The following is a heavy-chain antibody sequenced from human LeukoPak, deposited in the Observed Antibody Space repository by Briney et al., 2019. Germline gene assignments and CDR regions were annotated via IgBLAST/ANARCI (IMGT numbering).Heavy chain of an antibody. J-gene: IGHJ3*02. D-gene: IGHD2-21*02. CDR3: ARDPCGGDCYAFDI. CDR1: GFTFSSYG. Sequence: GGSLRLSCAASGFTFSSYGMHWVRQAPGKGLAWVAVIWYDGSNKYYADSVKGRFTISRDNSKNTLYLQMNSLRAEDTAVYYCARDPCGGDCYAFDIWGQGTMVTVSS. V-gene: IGHV3-33*01. CDR2: IWYDGSNK.